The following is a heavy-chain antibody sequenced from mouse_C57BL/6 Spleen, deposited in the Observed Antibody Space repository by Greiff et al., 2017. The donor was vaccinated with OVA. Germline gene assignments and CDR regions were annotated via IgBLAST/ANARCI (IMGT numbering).Heavy chain of an antibody. CDR2: INPSTGGT. V-gene: IGHV1-42*01. J-gene: IGHJ2*01. Sequence: DVQLQESGPELVKPGASVKISCKASGYSFTGYYMNWVKQSPEKSLEWIGEINPSTGGTTYNQKFKAKATLTVDKSSSTAYMQLKSLTSEDSAVYYCARWKITTVVEDYFDYWGQGTTLTVSS. CDR1: GYSFTGYY. CDR3: ARWKITTVVEDYFDY. D-gene: IGHD1-1*01.